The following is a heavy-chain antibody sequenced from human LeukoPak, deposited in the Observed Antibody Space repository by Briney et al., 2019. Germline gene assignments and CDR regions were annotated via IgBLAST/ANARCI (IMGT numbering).Heavy chain of an antibody. V-gene: IGHV4-59*12. CDR3: ARGDYAYFFDY. J-gene: IGHJ4*02. CDR1: GGSISTYS. D-gene: IGHD4-17*01. Sequence: PSETLSLTCTVSGGSISTYSCTWIRQPPGQGLEGSGYIYYDGITNSAPSPRRRVTISVDTSRNQFSLTLSSVTAADTAVYYCARGDYAYFFDYWGQGTLVTVSS. CDR2: IYYDGIT.